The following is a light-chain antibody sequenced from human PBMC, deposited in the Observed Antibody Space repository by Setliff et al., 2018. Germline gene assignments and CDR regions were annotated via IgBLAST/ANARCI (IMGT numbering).Light chain of an antibody. V-gene: IGLV2-14*01. Sequence: QSVLTQPASVSGSPGQSITISCTGTSSDVGYYNYVSWYQQHPGKAPKLMIYEVSTRPSGVSHRFSGSKSGNTASLTISGLQAEDEADYYCSSYTSSSTRVFGTGTKVTV. CDR3: SSYTSSSTRV. CDR2: EVS. CDR1: SSDVGYYNY. J-gene: IGLJ1*01.